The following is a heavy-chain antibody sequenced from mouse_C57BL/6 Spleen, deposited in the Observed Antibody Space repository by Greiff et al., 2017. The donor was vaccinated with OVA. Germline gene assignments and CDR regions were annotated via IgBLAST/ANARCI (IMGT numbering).Heavy chain of an antibody. V-gene: IGHV1-59*01. CDR2: IDPSDSYT. D-gene: IGHD1-1*01. CDR3: HYYGSPHYFDY. Sequence: QVQLQQPGAELVRPGTSVKLSCKASGYTFTSYWMHWVKQRPGQGLEWIGVIDPSDSYTNYNQKFKGKATLTVDTSSSTAYMQLSSLTSEDSAVYYCHYYGSPHYFDYWGQGTTLTVSS. J-gene: IGHJ2*01. CDR1: GYTFTSYW.